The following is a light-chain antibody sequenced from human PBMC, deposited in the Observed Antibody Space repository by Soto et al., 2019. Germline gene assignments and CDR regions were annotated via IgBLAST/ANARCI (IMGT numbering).Light chain of an antibody. CDR2: DAS. CDR1: QSISSW. Sequence: DIQMTQSASTLSASVGDRLTITCRASQSISSWVAWYQQKPGKPPKLLIYDASSLESGVPSRFSGSGSGTDFSLTITSLQPDDSATYYCQQYHSYYPWTFGQGTKVDNK. V-gene: IGKV1-5*01. J-gene: IGKJ1*01. CDR3: QQYHSYYPWT.